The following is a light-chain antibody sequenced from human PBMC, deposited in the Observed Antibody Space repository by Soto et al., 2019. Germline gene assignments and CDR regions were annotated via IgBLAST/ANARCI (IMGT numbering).Light chain of an antibody. V-gene: IGLV1-40*01. CDR3: QASDYSLTASV. Sequence: QSVLTQPPSVSGAPGQTVTISCTGNSSNLGAGYDVHWYQQLPGAAPKLVIFGNRNRPSGVPERFSGSKSGTSASLAITGLQDEDEAAYYCQASDYSLTASVFGGGAKLTVL. J-gene: IGLJ3*02. CDR2: GNR. CDR1: SSNLGAGYD.